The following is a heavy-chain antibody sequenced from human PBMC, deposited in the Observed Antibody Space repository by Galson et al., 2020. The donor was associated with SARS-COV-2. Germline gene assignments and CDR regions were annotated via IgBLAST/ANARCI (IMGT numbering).Heavy chain of an antibody. J-gene: IGHJ4*01. D-gene: IGHD5-18*01. V-gene: IGHV4-39*01. CDR2: VYHNGSH. CDR1: VGSIQSRSYY. CDR3: ARHDYNYDTSNFFGY. Sequence: ETSETLSLTCSVSVGSIQSRSYYWAWIRQFPGKGPEWIGSVYHNGSHFYNTSLKRQVTISIYTYKHQFSLNLRSVTAADTAIYYCARHDYNYDTSNFFGYWGHGTRVTVSS.